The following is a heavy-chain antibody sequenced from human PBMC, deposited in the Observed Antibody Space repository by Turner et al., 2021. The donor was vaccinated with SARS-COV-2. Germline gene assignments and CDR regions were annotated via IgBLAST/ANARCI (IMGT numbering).Heavy chain of an antibody. CDR3: AISPNYYYGMDV. CDR1: GGSLSSSSYN. CDR2: IYYSGST. Sequence: QLQTQESSPGLVKPSETLFLNCPVSGGSLSSSSYNCGWIRQPPGKGLEWIGRIYYSGSTYYNPSLKSRVTISVDTSKNQFSVKLSAVTAADTAVYYCAISPNYYYGMDVWGQGTTVTVSS. J-gene: IGHJ6*02. V-gene: IGHV4-39*01.